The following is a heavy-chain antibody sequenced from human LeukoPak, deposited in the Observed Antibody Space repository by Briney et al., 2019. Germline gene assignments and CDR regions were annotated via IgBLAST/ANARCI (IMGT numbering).Heavy chain of an antibody. CDR1: GFTFCSYG. CDR2: ISGSGGST. J-gene: IGHJ3*02. CDR3: AKEPMILPAQDAFDI. V-gene: IGHV3-23*01. D-gene: IGHD3-22*01. Sequence: GGSLRLSCAASGFTFCSYGMHWVRRAPGKGQVWVSAISGSGGSTYYADSVKGRFTISRDNSENTLYLQMNSLRAEDTAVYYCAKEPMILPAQDAFDIWGQGTMVTVSS.